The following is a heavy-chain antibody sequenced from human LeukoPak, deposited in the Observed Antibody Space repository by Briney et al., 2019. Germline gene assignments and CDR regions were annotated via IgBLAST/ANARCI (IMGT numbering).Heavy chain of an antibody. J-gene: IGHJ4*02. Sequence: GGSLRLSCAASGFTFSSYSMNWVRQAPGNGLEWVSSISSSSSYIYYADSVKGRFTISGDNAKNSLYLQMNSLRAEDTAVYYCARDPPVASFDYWGQGTLVTVSS. V-gene: IGHV3-21*01. CDR2: ISSSSSYI. CDR1: GFTFSSYS. D-gene: IGHD4-23*01. CDR3: ARDPPVASFDY.